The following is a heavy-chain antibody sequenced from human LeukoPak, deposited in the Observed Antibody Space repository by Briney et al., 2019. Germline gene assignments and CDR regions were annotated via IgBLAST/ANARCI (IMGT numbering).Heavy chain of an antibody. CDR1: GFTFSSYW. CDR3: ARGMVGYYYYYMDV. D-gene: IGHD1-26*01. V-gene: IGHV3-7*01. CDR2: IKHDGSEK. J-gene: IGHJ6*03. Sequence: GGSLRLSCAASGFTFSSYWMTWVRQAPGKGLEWVANIKHDGSEKYYLDSVKGRFTISRDNAKNSPYLQMNSLRAEDTAVYYCARGMVGYYYYYMDVWGKGTTVTVSS.